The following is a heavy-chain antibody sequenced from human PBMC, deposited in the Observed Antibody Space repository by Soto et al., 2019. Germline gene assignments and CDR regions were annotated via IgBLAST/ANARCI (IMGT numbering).Heavy chain of an antibody. Sequence: GGSLRLSCAASGFTFSIYAMSWVRQAPGKGLEWVSTIGGSGGDTSYADFVRGRFTISRDNSRNTLYLQMNSLRAEDTAVYYCAKDRAVPSSGFDPWGQGTLVTVSS. CDR2: IGGSGGDT. J-gene: IGHJ5*01. V-gene: IGHV3-23*01. CDR1: GFTFSIYA. CDR3: AKDRAVPSSGFDP. D-gene: IGHD3-16*02.